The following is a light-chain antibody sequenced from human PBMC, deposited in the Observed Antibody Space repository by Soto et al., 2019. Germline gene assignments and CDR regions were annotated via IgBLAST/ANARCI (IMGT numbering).Light chain of an antibody. CDR2: EVT. CDR3: SSYTAASTLDVV. Sequence: QSVLTQPASVSGSPEQSITISCSGTSSDGDSVSWYQQHPGKAPNLIIYEVTNRPSGVSNRFSGSKSDYTASLTVSGLQAEDEADYYCSSYTAASTLDVVFGGGTKVTVL. V-gene: IGLV2-14*01. J-gene: IGLJ2*01. CDR1: SSDGDS.